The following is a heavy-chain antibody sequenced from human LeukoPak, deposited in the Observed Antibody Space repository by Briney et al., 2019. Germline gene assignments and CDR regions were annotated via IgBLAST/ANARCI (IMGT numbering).Heavy chain of an antibody. J-gene: IGHJ6*03. CDR3: AKGSYYYYYMDV. Sequence: GALRLSCAASGFTFSSYAMSWVRQAPGKGLEWVSAISGSGGSTYYADSVKGRFTISRDNSKNTLYLQMNSLRAEDTAVYYCAKGSYYYYYMDVWGKGTTVTVSS. CDR1: GFTFSSYA. CDR2: ISGSGGST. V-gene: IGHV3-23*01.